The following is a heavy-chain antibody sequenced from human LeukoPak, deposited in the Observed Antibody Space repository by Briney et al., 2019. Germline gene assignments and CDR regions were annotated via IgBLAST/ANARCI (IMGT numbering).Heavy chain of an antibody. CDR1: GFTFSSYD. Sequence: PGGSLRLSCAASGFTFSSYDMHWVRQAPGKGLEWVTVISYDGSNKYYADSVKGRFTISRDNSKNTLYLQMNSLRAEDTAVYYCAKDGVAAAGTEFDYWGQATLVTVSS. D-gene: IGHD6-13*01. CDR3: AKDGVAAAGTEFDY. CDR2: ISYDGSNK. V-gene: IGHV3-30*18. J-gene: IGHJ4*02.